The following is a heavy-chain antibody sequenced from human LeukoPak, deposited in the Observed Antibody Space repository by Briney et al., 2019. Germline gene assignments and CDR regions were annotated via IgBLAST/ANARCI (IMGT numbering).Heavy chain of an antibody. Sequence: ASVKVSCKASGYTFTNSGITWVRQAPGQGLEWMGRISTSNGDTNYVAKLQGRVTMTTDTSTSTAYMELRSLRSDDTAVYYCARDYYDSSGYDCWGQGTLVTVSS. J-gene: IGHJ4*02. CDR2: ISTSNGDT. CDR3: ARDYYDSSGYDC. D-gene: IGHD3-22*01. V-gene: IGHV1-18*01. CDR1: GYTFTNSG.